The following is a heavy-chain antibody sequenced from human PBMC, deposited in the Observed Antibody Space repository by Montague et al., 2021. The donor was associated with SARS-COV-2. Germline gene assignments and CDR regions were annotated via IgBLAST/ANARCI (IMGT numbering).Heavy chain of an antibody. CDR1: GGSISCGGYD. V-gene: IGHV4-31*03. CDR2: TYYSGST. J-gene: IGHJ6*02. CDR3: ERDRRYFVLLFQSDYYYYGMGV. D-gene: IGHD3-9*01. Sequence: TLSLTCTVSGGSISCGGYDWSWIRQHPGKGLEWFGYTYYSGSTYYNPSLKSRVTISVATSKNQFSLELSSVTAADTAVYYCERDRRYFVLLFQSDYYYYGMGVWGQGTTVTVSS.